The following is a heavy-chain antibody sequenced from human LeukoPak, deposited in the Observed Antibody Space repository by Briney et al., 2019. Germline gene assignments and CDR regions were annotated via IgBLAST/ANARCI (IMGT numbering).Heavy chain of an antibody. Sequence: HGRSLRLSCAASGLTFSSYAMHWDRQAPGKGLESVAVISYDGSNKYYADSVKGRFTISGDNSKNTLYLQMNSLRAEDTAVYYCAREDIVVVPAAHYGVWGQGTLVTVSS. D-gene: IGHD2-2*01. J-gene: IGHJ4*02. V-gene: IGHV3-30-3*01. CDR1: GLTFSSYA. CDR2: ISYDGSNK. CDR3: AREDIVVVPAAHYGV.